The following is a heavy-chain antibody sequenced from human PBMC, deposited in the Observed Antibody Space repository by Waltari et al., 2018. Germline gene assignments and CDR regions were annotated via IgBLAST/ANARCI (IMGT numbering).Heavy chain of an antibody. V-gene: IGHV3-23*04. CDR1: GFTFSSYA. Sequence: EVQLVESGGGLVQPGGSLRLSCAASGFTFSSYAMSWVRQAPGKGLEWVSAISGSGGSTNYTDSVKGRFTISRDNSKNTLYLQMNSLRAEDTAVYYCAKGYDSSGYPNWFDPWGQGTLVTVSS. D-gene: IGHD3-22*01. CDR2: ISGSGGST. J-gene: IGHJ5*02. CDR3: AKGYDSSGYPNWFDP.